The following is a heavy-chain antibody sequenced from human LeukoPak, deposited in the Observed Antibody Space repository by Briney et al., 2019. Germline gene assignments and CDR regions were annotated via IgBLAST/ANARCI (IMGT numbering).Heavy chain of an antibody. D-gene: IGHD3-22*01. Sequence: GGSLRLSCTASGFTFSSYSMNWVRQAPGKGLEWVSAISGSGGSTYYADSVKGRFTISRDNSKNTLYLQMNSLRAEDTAVYYCAKDRGGYYYDSSGYYYDYWGQGTLVTVSS. CDR1: GFTFSSYS. J-gene: IGHJ4*02. CDR3: AKDRGGYYYDSSGYYYDY. CDR2: ISGSGGST. V-gene: IGHV3-23*01.